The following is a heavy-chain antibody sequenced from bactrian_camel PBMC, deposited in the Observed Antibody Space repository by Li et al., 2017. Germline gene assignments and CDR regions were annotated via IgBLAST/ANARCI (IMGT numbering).Heavy chain of an antibody. V-gene: IGHV3S53*01. J-gene: IGHJ4*01. CDR1: GSTYQC. Sequence: HVQLVESGGGSVQVGGSLRLSCVASGSTYQCIGWFRQAPGKEREALATIDYTGSTSYADSVKGRFTLSKDNAKNTLYLQMNSLKPEDSAMYYCAADLARYCGAFSGFFARASWGQGTQVTVS. CDR3: AADLARYCGAFSGFFARAS. D-gene: IGHD2*01. CDR2: IDYTGST.